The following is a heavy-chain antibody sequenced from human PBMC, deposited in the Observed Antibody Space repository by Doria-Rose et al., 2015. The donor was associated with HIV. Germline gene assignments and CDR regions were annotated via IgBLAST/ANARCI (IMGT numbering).Heavy chain of an antibody. V-gene: IGHV2-26*01. CDR3: ARIKSSRWYHKYYFDF. J-gene: IGHJ4*02. CDR1: GVSLSSPGMG. Sequence: VTLKEPGPVLVKPTETLTLTCTVSGVSLSSPGMGVSWIRQPPGQALEWLANIFSDDERSYKTSLKSRLTISRGTSKSQVVLTMTDMDPVDTATYYCARIKSSRWYHKYYFDFWGQGTLVIVSA. D-gene: IGHD6-13*01. CDR2: IFSDDER.